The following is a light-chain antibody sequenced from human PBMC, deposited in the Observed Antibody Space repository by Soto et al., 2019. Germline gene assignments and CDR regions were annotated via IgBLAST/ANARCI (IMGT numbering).Light chain of an antibody. J-gene: IGLJ1*01. CDR2: EVS. Sequence: QSGLTQPASVSESPGQSIAISFTGTGSDVGGYNYVSWYQQHSGKAPKLMIYEVSNRPSGVSNRFSGSKSGNTASLTISGLQAEDESDYYCTSYTSSSTLLFGTGTKVTVL. V-gene: IGLV2-14*01. CDR1: GSDVGGYNY. CDR3: TSYTSSSTLL.